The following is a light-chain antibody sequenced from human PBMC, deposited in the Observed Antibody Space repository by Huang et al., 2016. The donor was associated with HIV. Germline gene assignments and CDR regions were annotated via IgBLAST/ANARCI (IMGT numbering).Light chain of an antibody. CDR3: QQYDDLYT. J-gene: IGKJ2*01. CDR1: QDIRNY. V-gene: IGKV1-33*01. Sequence: DIQMTQSPSSLSASVGDRVTITCQASQDIRNYLNWYQQKPGKAPKLLIYDASNLEKGVPLRCSGSGSGTNFTFSISSLQSEDIATYYCQQYDDLYTFGQGTRLEI. CDR2: DAS.